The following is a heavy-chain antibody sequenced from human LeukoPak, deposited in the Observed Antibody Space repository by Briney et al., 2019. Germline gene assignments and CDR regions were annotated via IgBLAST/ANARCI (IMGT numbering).Heavy chain of an antibody. V-gene: IGHV3-74*03. CDR2: INYDGSTT. J-gene: IGHJ5*02. CDR1: GFTFNKYW. D-gene: IGHD3-22*01. Sequence: GGSLRLSCAASGFTFNKYWMHWVRQAPGKGLVWVSRINYDGSTTMYADSVKGRFTISRDNAKNSLYLQMNSLRAEDTAVYYCARDHRYYYDSSGYYGNWFDPWGQGTLVTVSS. CDR3: ARDHRYYYDSSGYYGNWFDP.